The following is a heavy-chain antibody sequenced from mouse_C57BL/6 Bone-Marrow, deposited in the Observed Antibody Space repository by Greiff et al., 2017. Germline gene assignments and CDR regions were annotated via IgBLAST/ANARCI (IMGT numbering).Heavy chain of an antibody. CDR2: IYPRDGST. CDR3: ARSGITTVVAKECAY. J-gene: IGHJ3*01. CDR1: GYTFTRYD. V-gene: IGHV1-85*01. D-gene: IGHD1-1*01. Sequence: QVQLQQSGPELVKPGASVKLSCKASGYTFTRYDINWVKQRPGQGLEWIGWIYPRDGSTKYNEKFKGKATLTVDTSSSTAYMELHSLTSEDSAVYFCARSGITTVVAKECAYWGQGTLVTVSA.